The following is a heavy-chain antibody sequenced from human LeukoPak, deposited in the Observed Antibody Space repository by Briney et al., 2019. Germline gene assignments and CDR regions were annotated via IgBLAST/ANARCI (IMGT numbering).Heavy chain of an antibody. CDR3: ARVDYDLGWFDP. CDR1: GGTFSSYA. CDR2: IIPTLGIA. Sequence: ASVKVSCKASGGTFSSYAISWVRQAPGQGLEWMGRIIPTLGIANYAQKFQGRVTMSSDTSTSTVYMELSSLRSEDTAMYYCARVDYDLGWFDPWGQGTLVTVSS. J-gene: IGHJ5*02. V-gene: IGHV1-69*04. D-gene: IGHD3-3*01.